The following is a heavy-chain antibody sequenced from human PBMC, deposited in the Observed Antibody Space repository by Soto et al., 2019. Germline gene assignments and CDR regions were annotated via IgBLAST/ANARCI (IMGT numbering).Heavy chain of an antibody. J-gene: IGHJ3*01. CDR3: AREPPALKVDAYDV. CDR2: IIPLLRIA. Sequence: QVQLVQSGAEVKKPGSSVNVSCKASGGTFSSYTISWVRQSPGQGLEWVGRIIPLLRIANYAQKFQGIVTITADRSSGTAYMDLSSLRSDDTAVYYCAREPPALKVDAYDVWGQGTMVIVSS. CDR1: GGTFSSYT. V-gene: IGHV1-69*08.